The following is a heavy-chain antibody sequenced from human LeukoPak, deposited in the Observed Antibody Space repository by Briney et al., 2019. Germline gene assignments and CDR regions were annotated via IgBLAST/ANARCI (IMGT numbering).Heavy chain of an antibody. CDR1: GGSISSYY. D-gene: IGHD6-13*01. CDR3: ARTGYSSSWYYFDY. Sequence: KTSETLSLTCTASGGSISSYYWSWIRQPPGKGLEWIGYIYYSGSTNYNPSLKSRVTISVDTSKKQFSLKLNSVTAADTAVYYCARTGYSSSWYYFDYWGQGTLVTVSS. J-gene: IGHJ4*02. V-gene: IGHV4-59*01. CDR2: IYYSGST.